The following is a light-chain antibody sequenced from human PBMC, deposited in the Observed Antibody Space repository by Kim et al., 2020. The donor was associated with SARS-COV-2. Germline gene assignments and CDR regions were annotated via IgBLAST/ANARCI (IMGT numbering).Light chain of an antibody. CDR1: SSNIGAGYD. CDR3: QSYDSSLSGWV. V-gene: IGLV1-40*01. J-gene: IGLJ3*02. CDR2: GNS. Sequence: QSVLTQPPSVSGAPGQRVTISCTRSSSNIGAGYDVHWYQQLPGTAPNLLIYGNSNRPSGVPDRFSGSKSGTSASLAITGLQAEDEADYYCQSYDSSLSGWVFGGGTQLTVL.